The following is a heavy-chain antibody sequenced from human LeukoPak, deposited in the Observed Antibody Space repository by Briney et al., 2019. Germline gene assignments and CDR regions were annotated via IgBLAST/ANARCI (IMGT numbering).Heavy chain of an antibody. CDR2: INPNSGGT. CDR1: GYTFTVYY. J-gene: IGHJ4*02. Sequence: ASVKVSCKASGYTFTVYYMHWVRQAHGQGLEWMGWINPNSGGTNYAQKFQGRVTMTRDTSISTAYMELSRLRSDDTAVYYCARDYYDSGGYEDYWGQGTLVTVSS. CDR3: ARDYYDSGGYEDY. D-gene: IGHD3-22*01. V-gene: IGHV1-2*02.